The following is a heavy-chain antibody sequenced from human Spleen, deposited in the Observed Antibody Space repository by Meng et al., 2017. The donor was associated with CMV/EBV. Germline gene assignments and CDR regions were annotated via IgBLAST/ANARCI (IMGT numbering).Heavy chain of an antibody. CDR3: AREFYGDYFIDY. J-gene: IGHJ4*02. CDR2: INHSGST. Sequence: GQLRQWGGGLLKPSETLSLTCAVYGGSFSGYYWSWIRQPPGKGLEWIGEINHSGSTNYNPSLRSRVTISVDTSKNQFSLKLSSVTAADTAVYYCAREFYGDYFIDYWGQGTLVTVSS. V-gene: IGHV4-34*01. CDR1: GGSFSGYY. D-gene: IGHD4-17*01.